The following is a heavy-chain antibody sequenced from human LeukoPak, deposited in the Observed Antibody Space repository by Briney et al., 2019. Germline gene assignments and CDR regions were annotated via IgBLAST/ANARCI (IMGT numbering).Heavy chain of an antibody. D-gene: IGHD3-10*01. Sequence: SETLSLTCAVYGGSFSGYYWSWIRQPPGKGLEWIGEINHSGSTNYNPSLKSRVTISVDTSKNQFSLKLSSVTAADTAVYYCARGSRYYGSGSKRDLDYWGQGTLVTVSS. J-gene: IGHJ4*02. V-gene: IGHV4-34*01. CDR1: GGSFSGYY. CDR3: ARGSRYYGSGSKRDLDY. CDR2: INHSGST.